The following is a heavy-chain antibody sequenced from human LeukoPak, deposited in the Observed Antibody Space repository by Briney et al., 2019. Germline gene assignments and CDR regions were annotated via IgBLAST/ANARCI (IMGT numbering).Heavy chain of an antibody. CDR2: IYYSGST. V-gene: IGHV4-59*08. CDR3: ASFSMVAHPFDY. J-gene: IGHJ4*02. CDR1: GGSISSYY. Sequence: SETLSLTFTVSGGSISSYYLNWIRQPPGKGLEWIGYIYYSGSTNYNPSLKSRVTISVDTSKNQFSLKLSSVTAADPAVYYCASFSMVAHPFDYWGQGTLVTVSS. D-gene: IGHD4/OR15-4a*01.